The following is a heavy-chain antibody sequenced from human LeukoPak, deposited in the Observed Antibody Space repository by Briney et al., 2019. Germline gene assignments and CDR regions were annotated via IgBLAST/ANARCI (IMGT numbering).Heavy chain of an antibody. CDR2: IWYDGSNK. D-gene: IGHD2-2*02. Sequence: GGSLRLSCAASGFTFSSYVMHWVRQAPGKGLEWVAVIWYDGSNKYYADSVKGRFTISRDNSKNTLYLQMNSLRAEDTAVYYCARERYCSSTSCYTTDAFDIWGQGTMVTVSS. CDR3: ARERYCSSTSCYTTDAFDI. CDR1: GFTFSSYV. J-gene: IGHJ3*02. V-gene: IGHV3-33*01.